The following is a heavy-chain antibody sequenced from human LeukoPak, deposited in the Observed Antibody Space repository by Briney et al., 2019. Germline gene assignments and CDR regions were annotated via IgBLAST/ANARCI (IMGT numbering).Heavy chain of an antibody. D-gene: IGHD3-10*01. CDR1: GGSISSGGYY. CDR2: IYYSGST. CDR3: ARDPFWGVNYYGMDV. V-gene: IGHV4-31*03. J-gene: IGHJ6*02. Sequence: SQTLSLTCTVSGGSISSGGYYWSWIRQHPGKGLEWIGNIYYSGSTYYNPSLKSRVTISVDTSKNQFSLKLSSVTAADTAVYYCARDPFWGVNYYGMDVWGQGTTVTVSS.